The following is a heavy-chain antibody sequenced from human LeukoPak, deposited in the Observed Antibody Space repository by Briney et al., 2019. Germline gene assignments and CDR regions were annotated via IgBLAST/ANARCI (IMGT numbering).Heavy chain of an antibody. Sequence: GGSLRLSCAASGFTFSSYAMHWVRQAPGKGLEWVAVISYDGSNKYYADSVKGRFTISRDNSKNTLYLQMNSLRAEDTAVYYCARDPGVTTLIYYYYYGMDVWGQGTTVTVSS. CDR3: ARDPGVTTLIYYYYYGMDV. D-gene: IGHD4-17*01. V-gene: IGHV3-30-3*01. J-gene: IGHJ6*02. CDR2: ISYDGSNK. CDR1: GFTFSSYA.